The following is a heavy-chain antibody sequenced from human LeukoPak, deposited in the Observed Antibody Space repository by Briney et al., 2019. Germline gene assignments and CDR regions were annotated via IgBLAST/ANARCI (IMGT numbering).Heavy chain of an antibody. CDR2: IGTIGDT. CDR1: GFTFSSYD. Sequence: GGSLRLSCAASGFTFSSYDMHWGRHVAGKGLEWVSSIGTIGDTFYPGSVKGRFTISRENAKNSLYLQMNSLRAGDTAVYYCARATVIGTVPVPGFLDVWGKGTTVTVSS. CDR3: ARATVIGTVPVPGFLDV. V-gene: IGHV3-13*01. J-gene: IGHJ6*04. D-gene: IGHD6-19*01.